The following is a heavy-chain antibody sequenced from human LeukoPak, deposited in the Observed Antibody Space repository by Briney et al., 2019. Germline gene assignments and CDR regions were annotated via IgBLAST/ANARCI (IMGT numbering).Heavy chain of an antibody. Sequence: GGSLRLSCAVSGFTFSTYSMNWVRQAPGKGLEWVSYIGSTGVTIYYADSVKGRFTISRDNAKNSLYLQMNSLRAEDTAVYYCTKGGRYGYVGYWGQGTLVTVSS. CDR2: IGSTGVTI. CDR1: GFTFSTYS. CDR3: TKGGRYGYVGY. J-gene: IGHJ4*02. V-gene: IGHV3-48*01. D-gene: IGHD5-18*01.